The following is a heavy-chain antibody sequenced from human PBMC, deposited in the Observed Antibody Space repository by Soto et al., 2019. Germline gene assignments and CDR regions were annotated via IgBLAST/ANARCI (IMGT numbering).Heavy chain of an antibody. CDR3: GRSLRYFDWLLKY. J-gene: IGHJ4*02. V-gene: IGHV3-30-3*01. CDR2: ISYDGSNK. Sequence: GGALRLSCSASGFTFSSYAMHLVLHSPGKGLGWVAVISYDGSNKYYADSVKGRFTISRDNSKNTLYLQMNSLRAEDTAVYYCGRSLRYFDWLLKYWGQGTLVTVSS. CDR1: GFTFSSYA. D-gene: IGHD3-9*01.